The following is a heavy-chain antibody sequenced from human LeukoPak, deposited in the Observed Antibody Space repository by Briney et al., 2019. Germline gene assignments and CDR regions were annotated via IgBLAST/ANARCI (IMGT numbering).Heavy chain of an antibody. V-gene: IGHV4-34*01. D-gene: IGHD4-17*01. CDR1: GGSFSGYF. J-gene: IGHJ4*02. CDR3: TRHLRSGAVDY. CDR2: INHSGST. Sequence: SETLSLTCAVYGGSFSGYFWSWIRQPPGKGLEWIGEINHSGSTNYNPSLKSRVTISVDTSKNQFSLELSSVTAADTAVYYCTRHLRSGAVDYWGQGTLVTVSS.